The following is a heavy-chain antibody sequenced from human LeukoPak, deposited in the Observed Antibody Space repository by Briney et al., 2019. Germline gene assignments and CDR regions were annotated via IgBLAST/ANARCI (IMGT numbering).Heavy chain of an antibody. Sequence: PSETLSLTCGVSGGSFGGSYWGWIRQPPGKGLEWIGEINLSGSTNYNSSLTSQVTISLDTSKNQFSLNLRSVTTADTAVYYCARVSISLFGVVTAHFDSWGQGTLVAVSS. CDR3: ARVSISLFGVVTAHFDS. CDR2: INLSGST. D-gene: IGHD3-3*01. CDR1: GGSFGGSY. J-gene: IGHJ4*02. V-gene: IGHV4-34*01.